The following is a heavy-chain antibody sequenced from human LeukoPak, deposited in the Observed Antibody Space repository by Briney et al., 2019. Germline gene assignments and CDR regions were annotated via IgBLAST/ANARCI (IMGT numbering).Heavy chain of an antibody. D-gene: IGHD4-17*01. CDR1: GGSISSSSYF. J-gene: IGHJ4*02. V-gene: IGHV4-39*01. Sequence: SETLSLTCTVSGGSISSSSYFWGWIRQPPGKGLEWIGSIYYGGSTYYNPSLKSRVTISVDTSENQFSLKLSSVTAADTAVYSCARINDYGFDYWGQGTLSPSPQ. CDR2: IYYGGST. CDR3: ARINDYGFDY.